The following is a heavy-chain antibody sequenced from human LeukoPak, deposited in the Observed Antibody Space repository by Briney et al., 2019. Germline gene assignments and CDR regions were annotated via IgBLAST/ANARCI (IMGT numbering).Heavy chain of an antibody. CDR2: IYDSGIT. Sequence: SETLSLTCTDSGDSVTSGYSSWIRQPPGKGLEWIGYIYDSGITDYNPSLKSRLTISVDTSNNQFSLNLSSVTAADTAVYYCAGRGHRYSRDWGQGILVTVSS. CDR3: AGRGHRYSRD. V-gene: IGHV4-4*09. J-gene: IGHJ1*01. D-gene: IGHD2-15*01. CDR1: GDSVTSGY.